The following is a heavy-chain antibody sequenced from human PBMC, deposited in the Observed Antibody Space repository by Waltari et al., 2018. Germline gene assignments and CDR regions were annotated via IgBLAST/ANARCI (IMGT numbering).Heavy chain of an antibody. V-gene: IGHV4-59*01. CDR3: ARDGVAADAFDI. CDR2: IYYSGST. D-gene: IGHD6-13*01. J-gene: IGHJ3*02. CDR1: GGSISSYY. Sequence: QVQLQESGPGLVKPSETLSLTCTVSGGSISSYYWRWIRQPPGKGLEWIGYIYYSGSTNYNPSLKSRVTISVDTSKNQFSLKLSSVTAVDTAVYYCARDGVAADAFDIWGQGTMVTVSS.